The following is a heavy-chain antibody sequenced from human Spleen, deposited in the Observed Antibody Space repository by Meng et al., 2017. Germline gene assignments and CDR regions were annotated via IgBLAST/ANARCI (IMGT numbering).Heavy chain of an antibody. CDR3: ARGPTTMAHDFDY. CDR2: INHSGST. D-gene: IGHD4-11*01. Sequence: QLQQWVAGLLKPSVTRSLICVVYGGYFRGYQWSWIRPPPGKGLEWIGEINHSGSTNYNPSLESRATISVDTSQNNLSLKLRSVTAADSAVYYCARGPTTMAHDFDYWGQGTLVTVSS. CDR1: GGYFRGYQ. V-gene: IGHV4-34*01. J-gene: IGHJ4*02.